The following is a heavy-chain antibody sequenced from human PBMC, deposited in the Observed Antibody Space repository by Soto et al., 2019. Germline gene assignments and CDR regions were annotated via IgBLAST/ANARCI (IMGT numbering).Heavy chain of an antibody. CDR3: ARGQEGVVATH. D-gene: IGHD5-12*01. CDR2: VKDGGHT. V-gene: IGHV4-34*01. Sequence: QVQLQQWGAGLLKPSETLSLNCAVTGGSLSGYYWSWIRQPPGKGLEWIGEVKDGGHTNYSPSLRGRDTLSSGPSNNQFSLRLASVTAADTGVYYCARGQEGVVATHWDQGSLVTVSS. J-gene: IGHJ4*02. CDR1: GGSLSGYY.